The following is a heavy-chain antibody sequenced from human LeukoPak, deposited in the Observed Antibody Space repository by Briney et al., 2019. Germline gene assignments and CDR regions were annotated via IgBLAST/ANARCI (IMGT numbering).Heavy chain of an antibody. D-gene: IGHD6-13*01. J-gene: IGHJ4*02. CDR2: IKQDGGEI. Sequence: GGSLRLSCAASGFTFSNYFMSWIRQSPGKGLEWVSNIKQDGGEIYYVDCVKCRFTISRDNAKNSVSLQMNSLRAEDTAIYYCATYLRNTAAGYYYFEYWGQGTLVTVSS. CDR3: ATYLRNTAAGYYYFEY. V-gene: IGHV3-7*01. CDR1: GFTFSNYF.